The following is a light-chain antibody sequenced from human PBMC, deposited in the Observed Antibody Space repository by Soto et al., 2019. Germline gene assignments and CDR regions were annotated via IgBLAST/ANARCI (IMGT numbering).Light chain of an antibody. V-gene: IGKV3-15*01. CDR3: QQYHDWPT. CDR2: GAS. J-gene: IGKJ1*01. Sequence: EIVLTQTPAIVSVSPGARATLSCRASQSVNYNLAWYQQKPGQAPSLLIYGASTRATDIPDRISAIGSGTEFTLPVNSLQSEDFVVDVCQQYHDWPTFGQGTKVDIK. CDR1: QSVNYN.